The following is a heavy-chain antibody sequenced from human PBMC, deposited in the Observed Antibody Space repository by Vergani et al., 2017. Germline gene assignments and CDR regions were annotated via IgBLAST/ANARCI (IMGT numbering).Heavy chain of an antibody. Sequence: EVQLLESGGGLVQPGGSLRLSCAASGFTFSSYAMSWVRQAPGKGLEWVSAISGSGGSTYYADSVKGRFTISRDNSKNTLYLQMNSLRAEDTAVYYCARGFLGYCSSTSCYSGEYYFDYWGQGTLVTVSS. CDR1: GFTFSSYA. CDR3: ARGFLGYCSSTSCYSGEYYFDY. CDR2: ISGSGGST. D-gene: IGHD2-2*01. V-gene: IGHV3-23*01. J-gene: IGHJ4*02.